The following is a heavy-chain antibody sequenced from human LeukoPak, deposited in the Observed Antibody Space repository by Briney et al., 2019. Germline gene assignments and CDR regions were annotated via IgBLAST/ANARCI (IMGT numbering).Heavy chain of an antibody. D-gene: IGHD3-16*01. CDR2: ISYDGSNK. Sequence: GGSLRLSCAASGFTFSSYGMHWVRQAPGKGLEWVAVISYDGSNKYYADSVKGRFTISRDNSKNTLYLQMNSLRAEDTAVYYCAKSSGDYFYYWGQGTLVTVSS. V-gene: IGHV3-30*18. J-gene: IGHJ4*02. CDR3: AKSSGDYFYY. CDR1: GFTFSSYG.